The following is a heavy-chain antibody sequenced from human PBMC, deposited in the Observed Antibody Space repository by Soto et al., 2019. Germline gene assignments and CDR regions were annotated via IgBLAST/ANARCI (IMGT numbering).Heavy chain of an antibody. CDR3: AKRSGYYFDS. CDR2: ISYDETNK. CDR1: GFTFSTYG. Sequence: QVQLVESGGGVVQPGRSLRLSCAASGFTFSTYGMHWVRQAPGKGLEWVAVISYDETNKYYADSGKGRFTISRDNSKNTLYLERSSLRAEVTSIYDCAKRSGYYFDSWGQGTLVTVSS. V-gene: IGHV3-30*18. D-gene: IGHD3-3*01. J-gene: IGHJ4*02.